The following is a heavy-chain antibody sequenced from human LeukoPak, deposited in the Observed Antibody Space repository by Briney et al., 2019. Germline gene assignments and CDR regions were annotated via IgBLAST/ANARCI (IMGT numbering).Heavy chain of an antibody. J-gene: IGHJ3*02. Sequence: PGGSLRLSCAASIFTFSIYAMSWVRQAPGKGLEWVSTISASGDSTYYADSVKGRFTISRDNSKNTLYLQMNSLRAEDTAVYYCAKGAHYDILTGYGPAFDIWGQGTMVTVSS. D-gene: IGHD3-9*01. CDR3: AKGAHYDILTGYGPAFDI. CDR1: IFTFSIYA. V-gene: IGHV3-23*01. CDR2: ISASGDST.